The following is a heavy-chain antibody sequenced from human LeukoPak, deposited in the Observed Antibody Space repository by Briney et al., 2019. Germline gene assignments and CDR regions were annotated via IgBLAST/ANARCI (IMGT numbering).Heavy chain of an antibody. D-gene: IGHD1-1*01. J-gene: IGHJ4*02. CDR3: ARDPLGTRPGFDY. V-gene: IGHV3-30*04. Sequence: GRSLRLSCAASGLTFSGYAMHWVRQAPGKGLEWVAVISYDGSNKYYADSVKGRFTISRDNSKNTLYLQMNSLRAEDTAVYYCARDPLGTRPGFDYWGQGTLVTVSS. CDR2: ISYDGSNK. CDR1: GLTFSGYA.